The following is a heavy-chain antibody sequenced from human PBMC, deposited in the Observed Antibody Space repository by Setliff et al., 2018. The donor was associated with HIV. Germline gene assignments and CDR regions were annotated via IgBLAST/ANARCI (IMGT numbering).Heavy chain of an antibody. J-gene: IGHJ6*04. V-gene: IGHV3-7*03. CDR2: IKQDGSVT. D-gene: IGHD3-3*01. CDR3: AGDLFPYYKFLDT. CDR1: GFTYSSFG. Sequence: GGSLRLSCAASGFTYSSFGMSWVRQAPGKGLEWVATIKQDGSVTYYVDSVKGRFTISRDNAKNSLFLQMNSLRIEDTAVYYCAGDLFPYYKFLDTWGKGTTVTVSS.